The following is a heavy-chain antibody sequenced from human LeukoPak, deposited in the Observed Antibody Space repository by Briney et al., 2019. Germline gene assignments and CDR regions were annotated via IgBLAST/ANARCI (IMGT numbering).Heavy chain of an antibody. CDR3: AVRFLEWLSNTDPFDY. CDR1: GGTFSSYA. Sequence: ASVKVSCEASGGTFSSYAISWVRQAPGQGLEWMGRIIPIFGTANYAQKFQGRVTITTDESTSTAYMELSSLRSEDTAVYYCAVRFLEWLSNTDPFDYWGQGTLVTVSS. CDR2: IIPIFGTA. J-gene: IGHJ4*02. V-gene: IGHV1-69*05. D-gene: IGHD3-3*01.